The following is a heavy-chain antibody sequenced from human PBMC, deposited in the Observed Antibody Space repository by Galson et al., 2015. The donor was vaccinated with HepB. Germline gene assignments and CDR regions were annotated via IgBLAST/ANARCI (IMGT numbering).Heavy chain of an antibody. D-gene: IGHD2-21*01. CDR3: AREGNCGGGCYPFDY. Sequence: SLRLSCAASGFTFSRYGMHWVRQAPGKGLVWVSRIRSDGSSTTYADSVKGRFTISRDNAKNTLYLQMNSLRAEDTAVYYCAREGNCGGGCYPFDYWARGMLVT. CDR2: IRSDGSST. V-gene: IGHV3-74*01. J-gene: IGHJ4*02. CDR1: GFTFSRYG.